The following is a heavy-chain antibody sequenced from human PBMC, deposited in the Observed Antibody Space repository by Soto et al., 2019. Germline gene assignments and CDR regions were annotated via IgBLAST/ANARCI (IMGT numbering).Heavy chain of an antibody. D-gene: IGHD2-15*01. V-gene: IGHV3-30-3*01. CDR2: ISYDGSNK. J-gene: IGHJ4*02. CDR3: ARDPGYCSGGSCFYFDY. CDR1: GFTFSSYA. Sequence: PGGSLRLSCAASGFTFSSYAMHWVRQAPGKXLEWVAVISYDGSNKYYADSVKGRFTISRDNSKNTLYLQMNSLRAEDTAVYYCARDPGYCSGGSCFYFDYWGQGTLVTVSS.